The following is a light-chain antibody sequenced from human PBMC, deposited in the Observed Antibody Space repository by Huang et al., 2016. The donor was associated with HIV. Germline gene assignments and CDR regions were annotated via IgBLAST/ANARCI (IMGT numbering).Light chain of an antibody. CDR2: DDS. V-gene: IGKV3-11*01. Sequence: EIVLTQSPATLSLSPGERAILSCRANQSVSSYLAWDQQKPGQAPRLLIYDDSNRATGIPARFSGSGSGTDFTLTISSLEPEDFAVYYCQQRSNWPLTFGGGTKVE. J-gene: IGKJ4*01. CDR3: QQRSNWPLT. CDR1: QSVSSY.